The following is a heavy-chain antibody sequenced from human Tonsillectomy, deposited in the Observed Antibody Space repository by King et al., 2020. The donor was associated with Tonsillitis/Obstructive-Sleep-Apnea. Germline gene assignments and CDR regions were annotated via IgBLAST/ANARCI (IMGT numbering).Heavy chain of an antibody. D-gene: IGHD4-23*01. J-gene: IGHJ4*02. CDR3: AKLYGGNSGSHFDY. CDR2: ISDRGGST. CDR1: GFTFSSYA. Sequence: VQLVESGGGLVQSGGSLRLSCAASGFTFSSYAMSWARQAPGKGLEWVSVISDRGGSTYYADSVKGRFTLSRDNSKNTLYLQLNSLRAADTAVYYCAKLYGGNSGSHFDYWGQGTLVTVSS. V-gene: IGHV3-23*04.